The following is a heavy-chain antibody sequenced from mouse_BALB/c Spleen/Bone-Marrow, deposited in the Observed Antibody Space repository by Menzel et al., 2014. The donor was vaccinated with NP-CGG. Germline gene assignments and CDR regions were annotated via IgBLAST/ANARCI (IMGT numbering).Heavy chain of an antibody. CDR3: TRQGTGTFAY. D-gene: IGHD4-1*01. J-gene: IGHJ3*01. Sequence: VQLQESGTELVKPGASVKLSCKASGYTFTSYYIYWVKQRPGQGLEWIGEINPSNGDTNFNEKFKSKATLTVDKSSSTAYMQLSSLTSEDSAVYYCTRQGTGTFAYWGQGTLVTVSA. V-gene: IGHV1-53*01. CDR1: GYTFTSYY. CDR2: INPSNGDT.